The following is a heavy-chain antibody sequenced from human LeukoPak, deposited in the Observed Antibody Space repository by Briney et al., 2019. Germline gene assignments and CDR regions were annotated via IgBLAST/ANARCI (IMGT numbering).Heavy chain of an antibody. Sequence: GGSLRLSCAASGFTFSSYGMHWVRQAPGKGLEWVAVIWYDGSNKYYADSVKGRFTISRDNSKNTLYLQMNSLRAEDTAVYYCARDSRYSSGCSADVMDVWGKGPPVTVPS. CDR1: GFTFSSYG. J-gene: IGHJ6*04. CDR2: IWYDGSNK. V-gene: IGHV3-33*01. D-gene: IGHD6-19*01. CDR3: ARDSRYSSGCSADVMDV.